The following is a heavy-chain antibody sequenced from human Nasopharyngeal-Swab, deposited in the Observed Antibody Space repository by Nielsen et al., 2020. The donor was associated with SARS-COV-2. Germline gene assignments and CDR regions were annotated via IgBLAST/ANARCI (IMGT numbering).Heavy chain of an antibody. V-gene: IGHV3-23*01. Sequence: GGSLRLSCSASGFIFKNYAMNWVRQAPGRGLEWVSAISGADDSTKYADSVKGRFTISRDNSKNTLDLQMNSLRAEDTAVYYCARAETGYSYGYPFDYWGQGTLVTVSS. CDR2: ISGADDST. CDR3: ARAETGYSYGYPFDY. D-gene: IGHD5-18*01. CDR1: GFIFKNYA. J-gene: IGHJ4*02.